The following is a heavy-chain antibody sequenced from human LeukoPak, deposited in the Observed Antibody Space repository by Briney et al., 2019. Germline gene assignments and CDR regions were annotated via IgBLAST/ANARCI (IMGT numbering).Heavy chain of an antibody. CDR1: GYSFTSNW. CDR2: IYPGDSDT. Sequence: GGSLKISCKGSGYSFTSNWIGWVRQMPGKGLEWMGIIYPGDSDTRYSPSFQGQVTMSADKSISTAYLQWSSLKASDTAMYYCARNPSGYHFDYWGQGTLVTVSS. CDR3: ARNPSGYHFDY. J-gene: IGHJ4*02. V-gene: IGHV5-51*01. D-gene: IGHD6-13*01.